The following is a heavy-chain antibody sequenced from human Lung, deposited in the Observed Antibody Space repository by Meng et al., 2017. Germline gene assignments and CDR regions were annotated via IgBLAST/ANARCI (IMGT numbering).Heavy chain of an antibody. CDR2: IYWDDEK. J-gene: IGHJ4*02. Sequence: QITLKESGPALVKPTQTLTLTCTLSGSSLSTSGVAVGWIRQPPGKALEWPALIYWDDEKRYSPSLKSRLTITKDTSKNHVVLTMTNMDPVDTATYYCAHSWGSGYYFGPLDYWGQGTPVTVSS. V-gene: IGHV2-5*02. D-gene: IGHD3-22*01. CDR1: GSSLSTSGVA. CDR3: AHSWGSGYYFGPLDY.